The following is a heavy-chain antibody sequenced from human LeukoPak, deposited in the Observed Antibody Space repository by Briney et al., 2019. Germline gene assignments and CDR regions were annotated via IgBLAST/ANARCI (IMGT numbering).Heavy chain of an antibody. Sequence: GGSLRLSCVDLGFRRSSYRKNWVRQAPGKGLEWLSIISGSGSSTFYADSVKGRFTISRDNSKNTLYLQLNSLRAEDTAVYFCAKFRKPMALLDAFDMWGQGTMVTVSS. CDR1: GFRRSSYR. CDR3: AKFRKPMALLDAFDM. V-gene: IGHV3-23*01. CDR2: ISGSGSST. J-gene: IGHJ3*02. D-gene: IGHD1-14*01.